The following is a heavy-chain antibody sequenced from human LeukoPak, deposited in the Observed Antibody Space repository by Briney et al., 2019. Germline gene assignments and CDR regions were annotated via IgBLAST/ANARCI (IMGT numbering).Heavy chain of an antibody. CDR1: GDSISSFS. J-gene: IGHJ4*02. D-gene: IGHD6-25*01. V-gene: IGHV4-59*01. CDR2: LYYSGTA. CDR3: ARGPSSGQYVSPLDY. Sequence: SETLSLACTVSGDSISSFSWSWIRQSPGKRLEWIGYLYYSGTANYNPSLRSRVTISSDTSKNQFSLKLSSLTAEDTAMYYCARGPSSGQYVSPLDYWGQGTLVTVSS.